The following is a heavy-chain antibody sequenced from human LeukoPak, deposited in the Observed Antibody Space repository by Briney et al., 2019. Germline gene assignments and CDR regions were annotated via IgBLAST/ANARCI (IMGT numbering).Heavy chain of an antibody. V-gene: IGHV3-30*02. Sequence: PGGSLRLSCAASGFTFSDFWMTWARQAPGKGLEWVAFIRYDGSNKYYADSVKGRFTISRDNSKNTLYLQMNSLRAEDTAVYYCAKDGSGWYAFDIWGQGTMVTVSS. CDR3: AKDGSGWYAFDI. CDR2: IRYDGSNK. J-gene: IGHJ3*02. CDR1: GFTFSDFW. D-gene: IGHD6-19*01.